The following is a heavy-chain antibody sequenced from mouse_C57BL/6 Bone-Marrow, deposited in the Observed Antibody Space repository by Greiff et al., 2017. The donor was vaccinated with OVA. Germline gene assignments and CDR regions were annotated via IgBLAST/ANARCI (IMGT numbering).Heavy chain of an antibody. V-gene: IGHV1-55*01. CDR2: IYPGSGST. CDR1: GYTFTSYW. D-gene: IGHD1-1*01. Sequence: QVHVKQPGAELVKPGASVKMSCKASGYTFTSYWITWVKQRPGQGLEWIGDIYPGSGSTNYNEKFKSKATLTVDTSSSTAYMQLSSLTSEDSAVYYCARFTTVVDAMDYWGQGTSVTVSS. J-gene: IGHJ4*01. CDR3: ARFTTVVDAMDY.